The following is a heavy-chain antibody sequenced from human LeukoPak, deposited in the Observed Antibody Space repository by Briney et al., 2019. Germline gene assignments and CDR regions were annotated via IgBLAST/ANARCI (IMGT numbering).Heavy chain of an antibody. V-gene: IGHV4-39*01. Sequence: ETLSLTCTVSGGSISSSSYYWGWIRQPPGKGLEWIGSIYYSGSTYYNPSLKSRVTISVDTSKNQLSLKLSSVTAADTAVYYCATPGYSSGWYLSWGQGTLVTVSS. CDR2: IYYSGST. CDR1: GGSISSSSYY. CDR3: ATPGYSSGWYLS. J-gene: IGHJ5*02. D-gene: IGHD6-19*01.